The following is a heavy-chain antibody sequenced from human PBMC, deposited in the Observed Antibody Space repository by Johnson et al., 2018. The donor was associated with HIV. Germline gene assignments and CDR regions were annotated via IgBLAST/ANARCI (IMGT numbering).Heavy chain of an antibody. CDR2: IYSGGST. Sequence: VQLVESGGILVQPGGSLRLSCAASGFTVSSNYMSWVRQAPGKGLEWVSVIYSGGSTFNAHSVKGRFTISRDNSKNTLYLQMGSLRAEDMAVYYCARAGGSSLAFDIWGQGTMVTVSS. CDR1: GFTVSSNY. V-gene: IGHV3-66*01. D-gene: IGHD6-6*01. CDR3: ARAGGSSLAFDI. J-gene: IGHJ3*02.